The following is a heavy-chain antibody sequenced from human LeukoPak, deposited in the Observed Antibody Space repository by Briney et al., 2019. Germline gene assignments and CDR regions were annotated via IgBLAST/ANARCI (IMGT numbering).Heavy chain of an antibody. V-gene: IGHV4-4*07. CDR1: GYSITSGYY. CDR2: IYTSGST. CDR3: ARGPLTMTRGFDP. J-gene: IGHJ5*02. Sequence: PSETLSLTCIVSGYSITSGYYWSWIRQPAGKGLEWIGRIYTSGSTNYNPSLKTRVTMSVDTSKNQFSLKLSSVTAADTAVYYCARGPLTMTRGFDPWGQGTLVTVSS. D-gene: IGHD4-17*01.